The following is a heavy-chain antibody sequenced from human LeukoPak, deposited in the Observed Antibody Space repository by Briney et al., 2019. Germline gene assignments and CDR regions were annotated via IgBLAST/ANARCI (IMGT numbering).Heavy chain of an antibody. J-gene: IGHJ4*01. V-gene: IGHV3-66*01. CDR3: GGDWGRAGKGIDN. Sequence: GGSLRLSCAASGFTVSSNYMSWVRQAPGKGLEWVSVIYSGGSTYYADAGKGRFTISRDNSKNTLYLQMNSLRAEDTAVYYCGGDWGRAGKGIDNWGQGTLVTVSS. CDR2: IYSGGST. D-gene: IGHD1-14*01. CDR1: GFTVSSNY.